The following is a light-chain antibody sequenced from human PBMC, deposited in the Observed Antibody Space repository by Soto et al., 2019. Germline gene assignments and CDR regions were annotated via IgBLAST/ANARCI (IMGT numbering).Light chain of an antibody. CDR1: SSDVGAYNY. CDR3: SSYPSATTDV. CDR2: DVS. V-gene: IGLV2-14*01. Sequence: QSVLAQPASVSWFTGQSFTISYNVTSSDVGAYNYDSWYQQYPGEAPKVIIYDVSHRPAGVSNRFSGSKSGNTASLTISGLQTQDEADYYCSSYPSATTDVFGTGTKVTGL. J-gene: IGLJ1*01.